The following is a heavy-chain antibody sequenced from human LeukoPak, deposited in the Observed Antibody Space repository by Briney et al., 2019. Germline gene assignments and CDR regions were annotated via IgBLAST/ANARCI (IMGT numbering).Heavy chain of an antibody. CDR1: GFTFSTYW. D-gene: IGHD3-10*01. J-gene: IGHJ4*02. CDR3: AKDRHYGSGSYSELDY. Sequence: GGSLRLSCAASGFTFSTYWMHWVRQAPGKGLVWVSRINSDGSVTTYADSVKGRFTISRDNSKNTLYLQMNSLRAEDTAVYYCAKDRHYGSGSYSELDYWGQGTLVTVSS. CDR2: INSDGSVT. V-gene: IGHV3-74*01.